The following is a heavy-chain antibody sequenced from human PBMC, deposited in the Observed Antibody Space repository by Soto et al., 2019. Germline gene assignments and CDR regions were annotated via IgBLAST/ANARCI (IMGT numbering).Heavy chain of an antibody. J-gene: IGHJ4*02. Sequence: SETLSLTCTVSGGSISSYYWGWSRQPPGKGLEWIGSIYYSGSTYYNPSLKSRVTISVDSSKNQFSLKLSSVTAADTAVYYCATKALWFGELFDYWGQGTLVTVSS. CDR2: IYYSGST. CDR3: ATKALWFGELFDY. CDR1: GGSISSYY. D-gene: IGHD3-10*01. V-gene: IGHV4-59*05.